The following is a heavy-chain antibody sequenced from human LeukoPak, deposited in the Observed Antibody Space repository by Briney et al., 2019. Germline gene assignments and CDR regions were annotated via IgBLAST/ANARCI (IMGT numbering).Heavy chain of an antibody. J-gene: IGHJ3*02. V-gene: IGHV4-59*01. Sequence: SETLSLTCTVSGGSISSYYWSWIRQPPGKGLEWIGYIYYSGSTNYNPSLKSRVTISVDTSKNQFSLKLSSVTAADTAVYYCARDHRAFDIWGQGTMVTVTS. CDR2: IYYSGST. CDR3: ARDHRAFDI. CDR1: GGSISSYY.